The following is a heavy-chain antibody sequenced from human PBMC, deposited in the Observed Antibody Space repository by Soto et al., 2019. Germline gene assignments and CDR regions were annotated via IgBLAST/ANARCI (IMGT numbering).Heavy chain of an antibody. J-gene: IGHJ1*01. CDR1: GGSISSGGYY. D-gene: IGHD4-17*01. V-gene: IGHV4-31*03. Sequence: QVQLQESRPGLVTPSQTLSLPCTVSGGSISSGGYYWSWIRQHPGKGLEWIGYIYYSGSTYYNPSLKSRVSISVDTSKNPFSLKLSSVTAADTAVYYCARGSYGGNAEYFQHWGQGTLVTVSS. CDR2: IYYSGST. CDR3: ARGSYGGNAEYFQH.